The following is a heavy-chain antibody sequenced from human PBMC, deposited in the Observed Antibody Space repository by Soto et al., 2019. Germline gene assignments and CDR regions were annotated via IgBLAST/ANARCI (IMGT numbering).Heavy chain of an antibody. Sequence: EVQLLESGGGLVQPGGSLRLSCAASGFIFSSYAMSWVRQAPGKGLEWVSAISGSGTTAYYADSVKGRFTFSRDNSKNTMYLRMNSLRAEDTAVYYCAKTTDGWFSAFEIWGQGTMVIVSS. J-gene: IGHJ3*02. V-gene: IGHV3-23*01. CDR3: AKTTDGWFSAFEI. D-gene: IGHD6-19*01. CDR2: ISGSGTTA. CDR1: GFIFSSYA.